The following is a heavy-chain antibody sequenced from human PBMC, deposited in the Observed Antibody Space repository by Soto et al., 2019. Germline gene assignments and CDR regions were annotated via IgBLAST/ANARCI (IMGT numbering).Heavy chain of an antibody. D-gene: IGHD1-7*01. CDR2: ISSSSDST. CDR3: ARGGVKGTTSRGQVYN. V-gene: IGHV3-11*06. CDR1: GFTFSDYY. Sequence: QVQVVESGGGLVKPGGSLRLSCAASGFTFSDYYMSWISQAPGKGLEWVSLISSSSDSTKYADSVKGRFTISRDNAKNSLYLQLNSLRAEDTAVYYCARGGVKGTTSRGQVYNWGQGTLVTVSS. J-gene: IGHJ4*02.